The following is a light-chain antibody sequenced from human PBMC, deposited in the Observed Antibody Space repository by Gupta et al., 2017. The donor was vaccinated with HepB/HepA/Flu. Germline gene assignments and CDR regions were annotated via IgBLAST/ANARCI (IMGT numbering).Light chain of an antibody. CDR1: QDISNY. V-gene: IGKV1-33*01. CDR2: DAS. Sequence: DIQMIQSPSSLSASVGNRVTITCQAIQDISNYLNWYQQKPGKAPKLLINDASNLETGVPSRFSGSGSGTDFTLTISSLQPEDIATYYCQQYDNLPLTFGGGTKVEIK. J-gene: IGKJ4*01. CDR3: QQYDNLPLT.